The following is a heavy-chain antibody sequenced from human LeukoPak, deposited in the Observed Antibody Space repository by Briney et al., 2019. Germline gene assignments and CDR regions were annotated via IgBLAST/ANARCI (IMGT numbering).Heavy chain of an antibody. V-gene: IGHV1-69*13. CDR1: GGTLSSYA. CDR3: ARSPYIVVVPAETYNWFDP. CDR2: IIPIFGTA. Sequence: SVKVSCKASGGTLSSYAISWVRQAPGQGLEWMGGIIPIFGTANYAQKFQGRVTITADESTSTAYMELSSLRSEDTAVYYCARSPYIVVVPAETYNWFDPWGQGTLVTVSS. J-gene: IGHJ5*02. D-gene: IGHD2-2*01.